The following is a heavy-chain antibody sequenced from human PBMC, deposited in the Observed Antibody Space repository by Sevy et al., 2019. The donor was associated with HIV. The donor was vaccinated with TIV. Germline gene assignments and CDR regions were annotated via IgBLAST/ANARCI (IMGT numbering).Heavy chain of an antibody. Sequence: GGSLRLSCAASGFTFSDYAMHWVRHTQGKGLEWVAVISYDGINKNYADSVKGRFTHSRDNSKNTLSLQMNSPRTEDTAVYYCARDRSTRWINYYFDYWGQGTLVTVSS. V-gene: IGHV3-30-3*01. CDR1: GFTFSDYA. CDR3: ARDRSTRWINYYFDY. J-gene: IGHJ4*02. CDR2: ISYDGINK. D-gene: IGHD2-2*01.